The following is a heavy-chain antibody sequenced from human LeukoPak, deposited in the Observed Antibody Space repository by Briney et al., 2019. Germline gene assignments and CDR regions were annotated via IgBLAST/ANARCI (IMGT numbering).Heavy chain of an antibody. CDR2: ISYDGSNK. D-gene: IGHD6-19*01. V-gene: IGHV3-30*18. J-gene: IGHJ3*02. Sequence: GGSRGLSCAASGFTFSSYGMPWVRQAPAKGLEWVAVISYDGSNKYYADSVKGRFTISRDNSKNTLYLQMNSLRAEDTAVYYCANPGIAVLDAFDIWGQGTMVTVSS. CDR1: GFTFSSYG. CDR3: ANPGIAVLDAFDI.